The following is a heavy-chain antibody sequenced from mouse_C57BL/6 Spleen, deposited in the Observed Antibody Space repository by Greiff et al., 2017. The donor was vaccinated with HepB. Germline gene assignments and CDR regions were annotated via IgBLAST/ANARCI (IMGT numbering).Heavy chain of an antibody. CDR1: GYTFTDYN. J-gene: IGHJ2*01. V-gene: IGHV1-22*01. D-gene: IGHD2-12*01. Sequence: VQLKESGPELVKPGASVKMSCKASGYTFTDYNMHWVKQSHGKSLEWIGYINPNNGGTSYNQKFKGKATLTVNKSSSTAYMELRSLTSEDSAVYYCARAPYYSFDYWGQGTTLTVSS. CDR3: ARAPYYSFDY. CDR2: INPNNGGT.